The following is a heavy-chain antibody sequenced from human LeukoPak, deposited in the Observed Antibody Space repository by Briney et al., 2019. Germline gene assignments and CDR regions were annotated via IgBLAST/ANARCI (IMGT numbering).Heavy chain of an antibody. CDR2: ISYDGSNK. CDR1: GFTFSSYG. D-gene: IGHD4-23*01. V-gene: IGHV3-30*03. Sequence: GGTLRLSCAASGFTFSSYGMNWVRQAPGKGLEWVTAISYDGSNKYYADSVKGRFTISRDNSKNTLYVQMNSLRAEDTAVYYCARRAGGYSHPYDYWGQGILVTVSS. J-gene: IGHJ4*02. CDR3: ARRAGGYSHPYDY.